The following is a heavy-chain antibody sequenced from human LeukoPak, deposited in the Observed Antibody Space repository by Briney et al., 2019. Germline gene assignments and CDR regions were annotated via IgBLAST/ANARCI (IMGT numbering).Heavy chain of an antibody. D-gene: IGHD2-21*02. CDR2: ISSSGSTI. J-gene: IGHJ3*02. CDR3: ASRVVVTAMGGAFDI. CDR1: GFTFSSYE. V-gene: IGHV3-48*03. Sequence: PGGSLRLSCAASGFTFSSYEMNWVRQAPGKGLEWVSYISSSGSTIYYADSVKGRFTISRDNAKNSLYLQMNSLRAEDTAVYYCASRVVVTAMGGAFDIWGQGTMVTVSS.